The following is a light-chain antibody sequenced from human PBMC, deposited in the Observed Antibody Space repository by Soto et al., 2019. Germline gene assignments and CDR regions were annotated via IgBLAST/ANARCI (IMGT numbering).Light chain of an antibody. CDR3: QQYSIWRT. CDR1: QSVSSK. V-gene: IGKV3-15*01. Sequence: EIVMTQSPSTLSVSPWERSTLSFRASQSVSSKLAWYQQKAGQAPRLLIYGASTRATGIPARFSGSGSGTEFTLTISGLQSEDFAVYYCQQYSIWRTFGQGTKVDIK. CDR2: GAS. J-gene: IGKJ1*01.